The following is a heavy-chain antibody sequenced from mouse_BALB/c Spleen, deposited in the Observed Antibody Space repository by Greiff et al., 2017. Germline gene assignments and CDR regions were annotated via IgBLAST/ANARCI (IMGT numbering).Heavy chain of an antibody. CDR3: ARGSDDGYYPDY. CDR1: GYSFTGYY. Sequence: VQLQQSGPELVKPGASVKISCKASGYSFTGYYMHWVKQSHVKSLEWIGRINPYNGATSYNQNFKDKASLTVDKSSSTAYMELHSLTSEDSAVYYCARGSDDGYYPDYWGQGTTLTVSS. CDR2: INPYNGAT. D-gene: IGHD2-3*01. J-gene: IGHJ2*01. V-gene: IGHV1-31*01.